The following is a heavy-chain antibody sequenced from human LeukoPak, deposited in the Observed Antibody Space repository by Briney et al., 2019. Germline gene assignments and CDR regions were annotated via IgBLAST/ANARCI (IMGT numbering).Heavy chain of an antibody. V-gene: IGHV3-20*04. CDR3: VRVRLGPTTRYFDY. CDR1: GFKFDDYG. Sequence: PGGSLRLSCAASGFKFDDYGMSWVRQAPGKGLEWVCDINWNGAWTGYADSVKGRFTISRDNAKNSLYLQMNSLKAEDTALYYCVRVRLGPTTRYFDYWGQGTLVTVSS. J-gene: IGHJ4*02. CDR2: INWNGAWT. D-gene: IGHD1-26*01.